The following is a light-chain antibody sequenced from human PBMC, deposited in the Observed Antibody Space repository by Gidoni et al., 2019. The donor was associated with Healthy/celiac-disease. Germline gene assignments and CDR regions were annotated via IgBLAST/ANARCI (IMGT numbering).Light chain of an antibody. CDR3: QQRSNWPPFLT. Sequence: EIVLTQSPATLSLSPGERATLSCRASQSVSSYLAWYQQKPGQAPRLLIYDASNRATGITARFSGSGSGTDFTLTISSLEPEDFAVYYCQQRSNWPPFLTFGGGTKVEIK. CDR1: QSVSSY. V-gene: IGKV3-11*01. J-gene: IGKJ4*01. CDR2: DAS.